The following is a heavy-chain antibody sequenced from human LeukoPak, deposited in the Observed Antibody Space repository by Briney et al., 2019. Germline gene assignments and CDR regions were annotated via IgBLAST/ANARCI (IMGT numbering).Heavy chain of an antibody. Sequence: ASVTVSFKASGGTFISYAISWVRQAPGQGLEWMGGIIPIFGTANYVQKFQGRLTITADESTSTAYMELSRLRSEDTAVYYCATKGEQLVKGWFDRWGQGTLVTVSS. J-gene: IGHJ5*02. CDR2: IIPIFGTA. CDR3: ATKGEQLVKGWFDR. V-gene: IGHV1-69*01. CDR1: GGTFISYA. D-gene: IGHD6-6*01.